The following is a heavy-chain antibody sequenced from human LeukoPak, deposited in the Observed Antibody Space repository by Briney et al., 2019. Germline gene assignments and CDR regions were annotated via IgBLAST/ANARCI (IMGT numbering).Heavy chain of an antibody. J-gene: IGHJ5*02. D-gene: IGHD2-2*01. Sequence: GASVKISCKASGYSFTTYWIGWVRQMPGKGLEWMGIIYPGDSDTRYSPSFQGQVTISADKSISTAYLQWSSLKASDTAMYYCARHGGGYCRSTSCYLFDPWGQGTLVTVSS. V-gene: IGHV5-51*01. CDR2: IYPGDSDT. CDR3: ARHGGGYCRSTSCYLFDP. CDR1: GYSFTTYW.